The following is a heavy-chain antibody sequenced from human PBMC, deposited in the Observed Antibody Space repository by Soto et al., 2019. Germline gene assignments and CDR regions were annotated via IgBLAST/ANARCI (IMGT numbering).Heavy chain of an antibody. CDR1: RGSISSGTNY. Sequence: SETLSLTCTVSRGSISSGTNYWAWIRQPPGKGLEWIANIYYSGSTFYNPSLKSRVTISLDTSKNQFSLKLRSVTAADTAVYYCARKPEAMDPYYYYGMDVWGQGTTVTVSS. CDR2: IYYSGST. J-gene: IGHJ6*02. CDR3: ARKPEAMDPYYYYGMDV. V-gene: IGHV4-39*01. D-gene: IGHD2-2*03.